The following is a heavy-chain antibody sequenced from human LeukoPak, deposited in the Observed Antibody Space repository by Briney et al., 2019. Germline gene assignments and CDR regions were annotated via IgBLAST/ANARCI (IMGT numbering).Heavy chain of an antibody. J-gene: IGHJ4*02. CDR1: GFTFDDYA. CDR2: ISWNSGSI. D-gene: IGHD6-13*01. CDR3: AKVESQAAGTEGPLDY. Sequence: GGSLRLSCAASGFTFDDYAMHWVRQAPGKGLEWVSGISWNSGSIGYADSVKGRFTISRDNAKNSLYLQMNSLRAEDTALYYCAKVESQAAGTEGPLDYWGQGTLVTVSS. V-gene: IGHV3-9*01.